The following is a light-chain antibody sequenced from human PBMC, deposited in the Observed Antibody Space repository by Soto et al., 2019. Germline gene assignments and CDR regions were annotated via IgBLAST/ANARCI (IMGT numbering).Light chain of an antibody. CDR2: VAS. V-gene: IGKV1-27*01. Sequence: IRMTQSPSSFSASTGDRVTITCRASQGISSYLAWYQQKPGQVPKLLIYVASTLQSGVPSRFSGRGSGTDFSLSISSLQPEDVATYYCQNYNSAPITFGQGTRLEIK. CDR3: QNYNSAPIT. CDR1: QGISSY. J-gene: IGKJ5*01.